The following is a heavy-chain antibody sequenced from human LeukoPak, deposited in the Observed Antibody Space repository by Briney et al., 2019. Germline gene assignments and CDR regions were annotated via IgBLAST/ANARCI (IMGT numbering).Heavy chain of an antibody. CDR2: IIPILGIA. Sequence: SVKVSCKASGGTFSSYTISWVRQAPGQGLEWMGRIIPILGIANYAQKFQGRVTITADKSTSTAYMELSSLRSEDTAVYYCARRFYGGNSYFDYWGQGTLVTVSS. V-gene: IGHV1-69*02. D-gene: IGHD4-23*01. J-gene: IGHJ4*02. CDR1: GGTFSSYT. CDR3: ARRFYGGNSYFDY.